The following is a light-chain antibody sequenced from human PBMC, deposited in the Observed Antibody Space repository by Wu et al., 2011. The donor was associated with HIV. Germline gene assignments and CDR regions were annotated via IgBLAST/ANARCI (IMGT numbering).Light chain of an antibody. J-gene: IGKJ4*01. CDR2: GAS. CDR1: QSVSISY. CDR3: QEYGSSPQVT. V-gene: IGKV3-20*01. Sequence: EIVLTQFPGTLSLSPGERATLSCRASQSVSISYLAWYQQKPGQAPRLLIYGASSRATGIPDRFSGSGSGTDFTLTISRLEPEDFAVYYCQEYGSSPQVTFGGGTKVEIK.